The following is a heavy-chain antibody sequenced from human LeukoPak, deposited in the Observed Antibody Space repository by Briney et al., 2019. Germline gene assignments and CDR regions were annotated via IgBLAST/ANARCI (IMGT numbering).Heavy chain of an antibody. D-gene: IGHD3-10*02. J-gene: IGHJ6*04. CDR2: ISSSGSTI. Sequence: PGGSLRLSCAASGFTFSSYEINWVRQAPGRGLEWVSYISSSGSTIYYADSVKGRFTISRDNTKNLLFLQMNNLRAEDTAVYYCAELGITMIGGVWGKGTTVTISS. V-gene: IGHV3-48*03. CDR3: AELGITMIGGV. CDR1: GFTFSSYE.